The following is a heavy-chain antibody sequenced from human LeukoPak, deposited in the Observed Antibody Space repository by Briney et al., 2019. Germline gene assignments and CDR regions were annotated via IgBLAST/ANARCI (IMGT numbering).Heavy chain of an antibody. CDR3: AKTGVVGARRFAFDI. D-gene: IGHD1-26*01. V-gene: IGHV3-23*01. CDR1: GFTFSSYA. J-gene: IGHJ3*02. CDR2: ISGGGGST. Sequence: GGSLRLACAASGFTFSSYAMSWVRQAPGKGLEWVSAISGGGGSTYYADSVKGRFTISRDNSKNTLYLQMNSLRAEDTAVYYCAKTGVVGARRFAFDIWGQGTMVTVSS.